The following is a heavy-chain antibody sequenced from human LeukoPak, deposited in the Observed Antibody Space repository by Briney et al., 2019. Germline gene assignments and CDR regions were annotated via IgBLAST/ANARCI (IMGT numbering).Heavy chain of an antibody. D-gene: IGHD3-3*01. CDR3: ARGGYDFWSGYYIFDY. Sequence: GGSLRLSCAASGFTFSDYYMSWIRQAPGKGLEWVSYISSSGSTIYYADPVKGRFTISRDNAKNSLYLQMNSLRAEDTAVYYCARGGYDFWSGYYIFDYWGQGTLVTVSS. J-gene: IGHJ4*02. CDR1: GFTFSDYY. V-gene: IGHV3-11*01. CDR2: ISSSGSTI.